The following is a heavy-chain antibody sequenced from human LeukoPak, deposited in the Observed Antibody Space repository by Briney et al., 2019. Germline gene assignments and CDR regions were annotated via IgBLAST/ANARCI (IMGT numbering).Heavy chain of an antibody. D-gene: IGHD5-12*01. V-gene: IGHV4-39*07. Sequence: LETLSLTCTVSGGSISSSSYYWGWVPPPPRKGLEGVGGNFFSGGTYYKPSLKSRVTISVDTSKNQFSLKLSSVTAADTAVYYCARDPSPFSGYDSIRALLSFYYYYYMDVWGKGTTVTVSS. J-gene: IGHJ6*03. CDR2: NFFSGGT. CDR1: GGSISSSSYY. CDR3: ARDPSPFSGYDSIRALLSFYYYYYMDV.